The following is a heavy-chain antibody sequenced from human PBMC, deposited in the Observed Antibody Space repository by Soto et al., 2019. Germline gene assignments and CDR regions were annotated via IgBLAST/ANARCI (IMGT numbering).Heavy chain of an antibody. Sequence: VQLVEFGGGVVQPGRSLRLSCAASGFIFNTYGMHWVRQAPGKGLEWVAVIYYDGRNKYYADSVKGRFTISRDNSKNTLNLQMNSLRVEDTAVYYCARDLGELWPSVGGYWGQGTLVTVSS. CDR1: GFIFNTYG. V-gene: IGHV3-33*01. CDR2: IYYDGRNK. J-gene: IGHJ4*02. D-gene: IGHD1-26*01. CDR3: ARDLGELWPSVGGY.